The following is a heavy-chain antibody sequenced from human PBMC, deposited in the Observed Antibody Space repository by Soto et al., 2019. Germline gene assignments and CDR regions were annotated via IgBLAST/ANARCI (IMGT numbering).Heavy chain of an antibody. Sequence: GGSLRLSCAASGFTFSSYAMSWVRQAPGKGLEWVSAISGSGGSTYYADSVKGRFTISRDNPKNTLYLQMNSLRAEDTAVYYCAATWIQLSAPFQHWGQGTLVTVSS. CDR2: ISGSGGST. J-gene: IGHJ1*01. CDR3: AATWIQLSAPFQH. D-gene: IGHD5-18*01. CDR1: GFTFSSYA. V-gene: IGHV3-23*01.